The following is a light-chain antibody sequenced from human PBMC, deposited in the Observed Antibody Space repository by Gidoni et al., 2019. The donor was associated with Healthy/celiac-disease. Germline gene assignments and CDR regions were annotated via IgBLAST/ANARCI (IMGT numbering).Light chain of an antibody. J-gene: IGKJ2*01. Sequence: DIVMTQPPDVRAVSLGERATINCKSSQSVLYSSNNKNYLAWYQQKPGQPPKLLIYWASTRESGVPDRFSGSGSGTDFTLTISSLQAEDVAVYYCQQYYSTPYTFGQGTKLEIK. CDR1: QSVLYSSNNKNY. CDR2: WAS. CDR3: QQYYSTPYT. V-gene: IGKV4-1*01.